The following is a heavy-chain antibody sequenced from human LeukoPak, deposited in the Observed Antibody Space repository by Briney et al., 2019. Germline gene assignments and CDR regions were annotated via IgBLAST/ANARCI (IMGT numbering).Heavy chain of an antibody. J-gene: IGHJ5*02. CDR1: GFTFSSYG. V-gene: IGHV3-23*01. Sequence: QTGGSLRLSCAASGFTFSSYGMSWVRQAPVKGLEWVSAIRPSGGGTYYADSVKGRFTISRDNSKNTLFLQLNNLRPEDTAVYYCAKEVPYTSGSHGRFDRWGQGTLVTVSS. CDR3: AKEVPYTSGSHGRFDR. D-gene: IGHD3-10*01. CDR2: IRPSGGGT.